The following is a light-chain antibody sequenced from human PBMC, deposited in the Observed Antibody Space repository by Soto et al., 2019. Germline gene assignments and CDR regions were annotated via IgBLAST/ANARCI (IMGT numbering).Light chain of an antibody. CDR3: AAWDGSLNNVL. J-gene: IGLJ2*01. CDR1: GSSIGTNT. CDR2: GDN. Sequence: QSALTQPPSASGTPGQRATISCSGSGSSIGTNTVNWYRQLPGTAPKLLIYGDNQRPSGVPDRFSGSKSGTSASLAISGLQSEDEADYYCAAWDGSLNNVLFGGGTKLTVL. V-gene: IGLV1-44*01.